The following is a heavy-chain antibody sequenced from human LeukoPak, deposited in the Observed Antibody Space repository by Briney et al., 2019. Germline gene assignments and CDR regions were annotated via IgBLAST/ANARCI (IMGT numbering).Heavy chain of an antibody. J-gene: IGHJ4*02. CDR2: ISSSGSTL. CDR3: ARDRSVDSSGRSDY. Sequence: GGSLRLSCAASGFTFSDYYMSWIRQAPGKGLEWVSYISSSGSTLYYADSVKGRFTISRDNAKNSLYLQMNSLRAEDTAVYYCARDRSVDSSGRSDYWGQGTLVTVSS. D-gene: IGHD6-19*01. CDR1: GFTFSDYY. V-gene: IGHV3-11*01.